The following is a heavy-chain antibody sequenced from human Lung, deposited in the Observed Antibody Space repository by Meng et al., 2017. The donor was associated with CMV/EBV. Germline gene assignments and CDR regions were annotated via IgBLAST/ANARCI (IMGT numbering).Heavy chain of an antibody. D-gene: IGHD4-11*01. CDR3: STMTTVSTIGGPFDY. Sequence: GESLKISCAASGFTFSNAWMNWVRQAPGKGLEWVGRIKRITDGGTTDYAAPVKGRFTISRDDSLNTLYLQMNSLKNEDTAVYYCSTMTTVSTIGGPFDYWGQGTXVTVCS. J-gene: IGHJ4*02. CDR2: IKRITDGGTT. CDR1: GFTFSNAW. V-gene: IGHV3-15*01.